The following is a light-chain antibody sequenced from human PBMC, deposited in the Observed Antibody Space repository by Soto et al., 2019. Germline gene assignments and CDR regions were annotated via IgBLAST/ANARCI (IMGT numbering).Light chain of an antibody. Sequence: IVLTQSPGTLSLSPGARATLSCRASQSVGSNYLAWYQQKPGQAPRLLIYGASNRATGIPDRFSASGSGTDFTLTISRLKPEDFAVYYSQQHGSSPLTFGPGTKVDI. J-gene: IGKJ3*01. CDR2: GAS. V-gene: IGKV3-20*01. CDR1: QSVGSNY. CDR3: QQHGSSPLT.